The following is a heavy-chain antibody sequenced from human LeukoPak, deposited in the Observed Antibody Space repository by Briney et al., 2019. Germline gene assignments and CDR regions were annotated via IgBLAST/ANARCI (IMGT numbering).Heavy chain of an antibody. V-gene: IGHV4-34*01. CDR3: ARGYRLSFDY. J-gene: IGHJ4*02. CDR1: GGSFSGYY. CDR2: INHSGST. D-gene: IGHD5-12*01. Sequence: PSETLSLTCAVYGGSFSGYYWSWIRQPPGKGLEWIGEINHSGSTNYNPSLKSRVTISVDTSKNQFSLKLSSVTAADTAVYYCARGYRLSFDYWGQGTLVTVSS.